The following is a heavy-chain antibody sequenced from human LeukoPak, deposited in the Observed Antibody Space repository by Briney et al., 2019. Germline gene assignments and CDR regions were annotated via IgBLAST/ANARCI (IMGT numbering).Heavy chain of an antibody. CDR2: IWYGGSNK. J-gene: IGHJ4*02. D-gene: IGHD3-10*01. V-gene: IGHV3-33*01. CDR1: GFTFSSYG. Sequence: GGSLRLSCAASGFTFSSYGMHWVRQAPGKGLEWVAVIWYGGSNKYYADSVKGRFTISRDNSKNTLYLQMNSLRAEDTAVYYCARGGFGESSIDYWGQGTLVTVSS. CDR3: ARGGFGESSIDY.